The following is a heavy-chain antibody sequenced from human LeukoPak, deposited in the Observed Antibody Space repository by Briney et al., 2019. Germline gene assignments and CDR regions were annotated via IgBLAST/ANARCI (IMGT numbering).Heavy chain of an antibody. J-gene: IGHJ4*02. D-gene: IGHD3-3*01. Sequence: ASVMVSCKASGYTFTSYYMHWVRQAPGQGLEWMGIINPSGGSTSYAQKFQGRVTMTRDMSTSTVYMELSSLRSEDTAVYYCARTRRDYDFWSGPPDYWGQGTLVTVSS. CDR1: GYTFTSYY. CDR2: INPSGGST. V-gene: IGHV1-46*01. CDR3: ARTRRDYDFWSGPPDY.